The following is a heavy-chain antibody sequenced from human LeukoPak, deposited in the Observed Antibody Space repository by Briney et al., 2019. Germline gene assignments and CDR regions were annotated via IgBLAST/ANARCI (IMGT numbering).Heavy chain of an antibody. V-gene: IGHV1-69*13. CDR1: GGTFSSYA. CDR2: IIPIFGTA. J-gene: IGHJ4*02. Sequence: GASVKVSCKASGGTFSSYAISWVRQAPGQGLEWMGGIIPIFGTANYAQKLQGRVTITADASTSTAYMELSSLRSEDTAVYYCARALVPYCTNGVCYFFDYWGQGTLVTVSS. CDR3: ARALVPYCTNGVCYFFDY. D-gene: IGHD2-8*01.